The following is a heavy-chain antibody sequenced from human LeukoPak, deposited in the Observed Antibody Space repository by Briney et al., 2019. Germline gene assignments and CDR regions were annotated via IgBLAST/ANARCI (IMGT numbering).Heavy chain of an antibody. CDR3: AALARDY. J-gene: IGHJ4*02. V-gene: IGHV3-53*01. D-gene: IGHD3-3*02. Sequence: PGGSMRLSCAASGFIVSSNYMTWVSQAPEEGLEWVSVIHNDGSTYYTDSVKGRFTISRDNSKNTLYLQMNSLRVEDTALYYCAALARDYWGQGTLVSVSS. CDR1: GFIVSSNY. CDR2: IHNDGST.